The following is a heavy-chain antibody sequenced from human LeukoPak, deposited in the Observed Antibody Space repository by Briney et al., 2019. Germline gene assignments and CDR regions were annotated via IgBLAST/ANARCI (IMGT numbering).Heavy chain of an antibody. CDR3: ATGPLAAAECFDP. CDR2: IIPILGIA. D-gene: IGHD6-13*01. V-gene: IGHV1-69*04. CDR1: GGTFSSYA. J-gene: IGHJ5*02. Sequence: SVKVSCKASGGTFSSYAISWVRQAPGQGLEWMGRIIPILGIANYAQKFQDRVTITADKSTSTAYMELSSLRSEDTAVYYCATGPLAAAECFDPWGQGTLVTVSS.